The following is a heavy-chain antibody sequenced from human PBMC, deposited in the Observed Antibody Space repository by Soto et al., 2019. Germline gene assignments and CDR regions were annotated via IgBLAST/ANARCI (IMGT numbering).Heavy chain of an antibody. D-gene: IGHD2-2*01. J-gene: IGHJ5*02. V-gene: IGHV1-69*01. Sequence: QVQLVQSGAEVKKPGSSVKVSCKASGGTFSSYAISWVRQAPGQGLEWMGGIIPIFGTANYAQKFQGRVTITADESTSTAYMGLSSLRSEDKAVYYCARNPINIVVVPAAIWRAWFDPWGQGTLVTVSS. CDR1: GGTFSSYA. CDR2: IIPIFGTA. CDR3: ARNPINIVVVPAAIWRAWFDP.